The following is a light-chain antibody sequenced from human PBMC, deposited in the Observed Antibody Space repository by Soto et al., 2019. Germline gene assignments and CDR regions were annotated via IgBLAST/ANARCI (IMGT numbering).Light chain of an antibody. V-gene: IGLV2-14*01. CDR3: CSFSRGSTVWI. CDR2: EVS. CDR1: NSDIGAYNH. J-gene: IGLJ2*01. Sequence: QSALTQPASVSGSPGQSITISCTGTNSDIGAYNHVSWYQQYTGKAPTFVIYEVSNRPSGVSNRFSGSKSGNTASLTISGLQAEDEADYYCCSFSRGSTVWIFGGGTQLTVL.